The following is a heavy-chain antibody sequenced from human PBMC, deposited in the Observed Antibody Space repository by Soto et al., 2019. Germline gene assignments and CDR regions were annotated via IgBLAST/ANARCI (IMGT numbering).Heavy chain of an antibody. CDR2: ISYDGSNK. D-gene: IGHD3-9*01. V-gene: IGHV3-30-3*01. J-gene: IGHJ4*02. CDR1: GFTFSSYA. Sequence: GGSLRLSCAASGFTFSSYAMHWVRQAPGKGLEWVAVISYDGSNKYYADSVKGRFTISRDNSKNTLFLQMNSLRAEDTAVYCCASAYYDILTGYYHEFDYWGQGTLVTVSS. CDR3: ASAYYDILTGYYHEFDY.